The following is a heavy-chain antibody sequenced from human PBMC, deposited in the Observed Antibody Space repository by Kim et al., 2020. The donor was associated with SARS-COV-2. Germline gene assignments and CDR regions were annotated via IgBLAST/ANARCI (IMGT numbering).Heavy chain of an antibody. CDR2: INHSGST. D-gene: IGHD3-10*01. CDR1: GGSFSGYY. V-gene: IGHV4-34*01. CDR3: ARVKYYYGSGSYWRPYYFDY. J-gene: IGHJ4*02. Sequence: SETLSLTCAVYGGSFSGYYWSWIRQPPGKGLEWIGEINHSGSTNYNPSLKSRVTISVDTSKNQFSLKLSSVTAADTAVYYCARVKYYYGSGSYWRPYYFDYWGQGTLVTVSS.